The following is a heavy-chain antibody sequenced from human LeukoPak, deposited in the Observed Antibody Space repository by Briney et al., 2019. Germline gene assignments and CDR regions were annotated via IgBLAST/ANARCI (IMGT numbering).Heavy chain of an antibody. V-gene: IGHV1-18*01. CDR2: ISAYNGNT. J-gene: IGHJ6*04. Sequence: ASVKVSCKASGYTFTNYGISWVRQAPGQGLEWMGWISAYNGNTKYAEKFQGRVTITADESTSTAYMELSSLRSEDTAVYYCARGDVVVVAAIITTRELDVWGKGTTVTISS. D-gene: IGHD2-15*01. CDR3: ARGDVVVVAAIITTRELDV. CDR1: GYTFTNYG.